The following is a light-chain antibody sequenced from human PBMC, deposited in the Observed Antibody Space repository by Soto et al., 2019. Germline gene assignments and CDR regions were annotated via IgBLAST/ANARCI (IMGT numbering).Light chain of an antibody. J-gene: IGLJ2*01. Sequence: QAVVTQEPSFSVSPGGTVTLTCGLSSGSVSTSYYPSWYQQTPGQAPRTLIYSTNTRSSVVPDRFACSIIGNKAALTITWVQEDDESDYYCVLYMGSGIPVFGGGTKLTVL. CDR2: STN. CDR3: VLYMGSGIPV. V-gene: IGLV8-61*01. CDR1: SGSVSTSYY.